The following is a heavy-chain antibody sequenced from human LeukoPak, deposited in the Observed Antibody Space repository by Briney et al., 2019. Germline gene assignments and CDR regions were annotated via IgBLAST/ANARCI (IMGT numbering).Heavy chain of an antibody. CDR3: ARRYSSSWGTPNSFDY. J-gene: IGHJ4*02. V-gene: IGHV1-18*01. CDR2: ISAYNGNT. CDR1: GYTFTSYG. Sequence: ASVKVSCKASGYTFTSYGISWVRQAPGQGLEWMGWISAYNGNTNYAQKLQGRVTMTTDTSTSTAYMELRSLRSDDTAVYYCARRYSSSWGTPNSFDYWGQGTLVTVSS. D-gene: IGHD6-13*01.